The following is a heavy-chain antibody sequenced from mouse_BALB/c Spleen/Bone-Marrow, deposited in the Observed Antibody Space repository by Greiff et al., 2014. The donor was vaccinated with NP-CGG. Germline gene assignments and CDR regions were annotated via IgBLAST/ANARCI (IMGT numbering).Heavy chain of an antibody. CDR3: ARGRGWYLDY. D-gene: IGHD2-3*01. V-gene: IGHV1-80*01. Sequence: QVQLQQPGAELVRPGSSVKISCKASGYAISSYWMNWVKQRPGQGLEWIGQIYPGDGDTNYNGKFKGKATLTADESSSTAYMQISSLTSEDSAVYFCARGRGWYLDYWGQGTTLTVSS. CDR1: GYAISSYW. J-gene: IGHJ2*01. CDR2: IYPGDGDT.